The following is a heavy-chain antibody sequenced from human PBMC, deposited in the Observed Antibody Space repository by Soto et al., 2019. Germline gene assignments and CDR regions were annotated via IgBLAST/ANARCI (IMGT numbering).Heavy chain of an antibody. Sequence: VQLVESGGGVVQPGRSLRLSCAASGFTFSSYAMHWVRQAPGKGLEWVAVISYDGSNKYYADSVKGRFTISRDNSKNTLYLQMNSLRAEDTAVYYCARGHIVVVTAIPFDPWGQGTLVTVSS. CDR2: ISYDGSNK. J-gene: IGHJ5*02. D-gene: IGHD2-21*02. V-gene: IGHV3-30-3*01. CDR3: ARGHIVVVTAIPFDP. CDR1: GFTFSSYA.